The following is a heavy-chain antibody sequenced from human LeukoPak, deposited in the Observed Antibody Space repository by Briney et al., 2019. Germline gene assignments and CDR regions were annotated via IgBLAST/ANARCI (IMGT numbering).Heavy chain of an antibody. Sequence: GGSLRLSCAASGFTFSSYWMHWVRHAPGKGLVWVSRINSDGSSTSYADSVKGRFTISKDNVKNTLYLQMNSLRAEDTAVYYCARAGTGYYDFWSGYYTSVYFDYWGQGTLVTVSS. CDR3: ARAGTGYYDFWSGYYTSVYFDY. J-gene: IGHJ4*02. CDR2: INSDGSST. V-gene: IGHV3-74*01. CDR1: GFTFSSYW. D-gene: IGHD3-3*01.